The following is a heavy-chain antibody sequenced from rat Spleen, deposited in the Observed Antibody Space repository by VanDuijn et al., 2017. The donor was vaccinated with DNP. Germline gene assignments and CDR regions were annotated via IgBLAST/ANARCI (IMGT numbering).Heavy chain of an antibody. Sequence: EVQLQESGPGLVKPSQSLSLTCSVTGYSITSAYRWNWIRKFPGNKLEWMGFISSAGSTNYNPSLKSRISITRDTSKNQFFLQVNSVTTEDTAPYYCARLHYGLDYWGQGVMVTVSS. CDR3: ARLHYGLDY. D-gene: IGHD1-11*01. CDR2: ISSAGST. V-gene: IGHV3-3*01. CDR1: GYSITSAYR. J-gene: IGHJ2*01.